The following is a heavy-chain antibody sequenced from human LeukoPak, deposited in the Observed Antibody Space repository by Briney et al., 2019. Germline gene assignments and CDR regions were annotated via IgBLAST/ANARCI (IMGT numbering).Heavy chain of an antibody. D-gene: IGHD3-22*01. CDR3: ARAEMGVYDSSVMHAFDI. J-gene: IGHJ3*02. CDR1: GASISSYY. Sequence: SETLSLTCTVSGASISSYYWSWIRQPPGKGLEWIGYIYYSGSTNYNPSLKSRVTISVDTSKNQFSLKLSSVTAADTAVYYCARAEMGVYDSSVMHAFDIWGQGTMVTVSS. V-gene: IGHV4-59*12. CDR2: IYYSGST.